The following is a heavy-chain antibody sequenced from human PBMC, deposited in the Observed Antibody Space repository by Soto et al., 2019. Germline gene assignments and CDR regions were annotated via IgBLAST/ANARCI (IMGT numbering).Heavy chain of an antibody. CDR2: IIPIFGTT. CDR1: GDIFSGYS. J-gene: IGHJ4*02. D-gene: IGHD5-12*01. V-gene: IGHV1-69*14. Sequence: QVQLVQSGAEVKRPGSSVKVSCKTSGDIFSGYSISWVRQAPGQGLEWMGGIIPIFGTTDYAQRFHGRVTITADKSTTTVYMDLYSLKSEDTAEYYCARDLGSGYDPGDYWGQGTLVTVSS. CDR3: ARDLGSGYDPGDY.